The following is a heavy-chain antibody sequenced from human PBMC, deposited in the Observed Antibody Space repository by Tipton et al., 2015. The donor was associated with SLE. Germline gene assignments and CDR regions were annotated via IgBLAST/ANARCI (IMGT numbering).Heavy chain of an antibody. Sequence: TLSLTCSVSGDSFTSYYWSWIRQPPGKGLEWIGYIYTGGRTAYNPSLTSRVTISVDKSHKQVSLSLRSVTAADTAVYFCARQGGASGTSFAFDLWGQGTIVTVSS. CDR1: GDSFTSYY. J-gene: IGHJ3*01. D-gene: IGHD1-7*01. CDR3: ARQGGASGTSFAFDL. CDR2: IYTGGRT. V-gene: IGHV4-4*08.